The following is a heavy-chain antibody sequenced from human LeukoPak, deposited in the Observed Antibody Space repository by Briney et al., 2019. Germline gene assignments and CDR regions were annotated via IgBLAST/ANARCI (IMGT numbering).Heavy chain of an antibody. CDR2: IYYSGST. J-gene: IGHJ4*02. Sequence: SETLSLTCTVSSGSISSYYWSWIRQPPGKGLEWIGYIYYSGSTNYNPSLKSRVTISVDTSKNQFSLKLSSVTAADTAVYYCARQNSSSWIDYWGQGTLVTVSS. D-gene: IGHD6-13*01. V-gene: IGHV4-59*08. CDR1: SGSISSYY. CDR3: ARQNSSSWIDY.